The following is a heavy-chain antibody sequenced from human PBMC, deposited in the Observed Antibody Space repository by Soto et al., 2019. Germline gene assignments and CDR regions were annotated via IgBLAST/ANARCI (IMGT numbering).Heavy chain of an antibody. CDR3: ARDLSRHVVTSPDY. CDR2: ISYSGST. Sequence: SETLSLTCTVSGGSVSSGSYYWTWIRQPPGKGLEWIGYISYSGSTYYNPALKSRVTISEDTSKNQFSLKLTFLIAADTAVYYCARDLSRHVVTSPDYWGQGTLVTVSS. D-gene: IGHD2-15*01. V-gene: IGHV4-61*01. CDR1: GGSVSSGSYY. J-gene: IGHJ4*02.